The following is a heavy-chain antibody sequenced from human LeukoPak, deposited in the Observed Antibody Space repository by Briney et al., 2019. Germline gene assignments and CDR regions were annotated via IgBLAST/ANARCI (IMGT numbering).Heavy chain of an antibody. D-gene: IGHD3-10*01. CDR2: IYSDNT. V-gene: IGHV3-66*01. Sequence: GGSLRLSCAASGFTLSSYSMNWVRQAPGKGLEWVSFIYSDNTHYADSVKGRFIISRDYSKNTVYLQVNRLRAEDTAVYYCVRDRNGSGSAWGQGTLVIVSS. CDR1: GFTLSSYS. CDR3: VRDRNGSGSA. J-gene: IGHJ4*02.